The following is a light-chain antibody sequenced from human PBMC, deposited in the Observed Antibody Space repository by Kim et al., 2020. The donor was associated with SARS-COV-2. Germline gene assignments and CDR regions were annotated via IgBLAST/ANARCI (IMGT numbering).Light chain of an antibody. CDR1: EDVSDY. V-gene: IGKV1-33*01. CDR3: QQYDAAPFT. J-gene: IGKJ5*01. CDR2: DAA. Sequence: GDRITITCQAREDVSDYFNWYHKKPGEDPKGLIRDAANLETGVPSRFSRGGYGTEFTLTISSVQPEDMGKYYCQQYDAAPFTFGQGTRLEIK.